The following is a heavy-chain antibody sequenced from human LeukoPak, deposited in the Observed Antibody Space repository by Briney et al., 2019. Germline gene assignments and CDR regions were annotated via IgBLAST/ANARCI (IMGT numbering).Heavy chain of an antibody. J-gene: IGHJ4*02. D-gene: IGHD6-13*01. CDR2: ISSSSSYI. CDR3: ARAAAGNFDY. CDR1: GFTFSSYS. Sequence: GGSLRLSCAASGFTFSSYSMNWVRQAPGKGLEWVSSISSSSSYIYYADSVKGRFTISRDNAKNSPYLQMNSLRAEDTAVYYCARAAAGNFDYWGQGTLVTVSS. V-gene: IGHV3-21*01.